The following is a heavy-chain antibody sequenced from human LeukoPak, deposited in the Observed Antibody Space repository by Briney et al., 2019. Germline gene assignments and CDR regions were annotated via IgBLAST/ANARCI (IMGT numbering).Heavy chain of an antibody. V-gene: IGHV1-2*02. Sequence: GASVKVSCKASGYTFTGYYMHWVRQAPGQGLEWMGWINPNSGGTNYAQKFQGRVTMTRDTSISTAYMELRRLRSDDTAVYYCARVGISTVMYYYYMDVWGKGTTVTVSS. CDR2: INPNSGGT. D-gene: IGHD4-17*01. J-gene: IGHJ6*03. CDR3: ARVGISTVMYYYYMDV. CDR1: GYTFTGYY.